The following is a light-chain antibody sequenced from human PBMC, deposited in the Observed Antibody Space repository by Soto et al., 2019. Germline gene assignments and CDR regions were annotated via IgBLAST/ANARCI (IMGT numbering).Light chain of an antibody. J-gene: IGKJ1*01. CDR3: QQYNDWPLT. Sequence: IVMTQSPVTLSVSPGERVTLSCRASQSVSSNLAWYQQKPGQAPSLLIYGAFTRATGIPARFSGTGSGTEFTLTISSLQSEDFALYYCQQYNDWPLTFGQGTKVDNK. CDR1: QSVSSN. CDR2: GAF. V-gene: IGKV3-15*01.